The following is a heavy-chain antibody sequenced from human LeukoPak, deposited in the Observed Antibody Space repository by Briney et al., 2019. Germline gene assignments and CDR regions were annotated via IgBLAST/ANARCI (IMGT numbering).Heavy chain of an antibody. Sequence: PSETLSPTCTISGGSISSYYWGWLRQPPGKGLEWIGSIYHVGGTYYNPSLKSRVTISIDTSKNQFSLRLTSVTAADTAIYYCARDGRSGYEDLWGPGTLVTVSS. V-gene: IGHV4-39*07. CDR1: GGSISSYY. D-gene: IGHD5-12*01. J-gene: IGHJ5*02. CDR2: IYHVGGT. CDR3: ARDGRSGYEDL.